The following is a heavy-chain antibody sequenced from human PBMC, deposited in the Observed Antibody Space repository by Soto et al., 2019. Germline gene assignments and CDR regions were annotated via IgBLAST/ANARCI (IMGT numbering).Heavy chain of an antibody. J-gene: IGHJ6*02. CDR2: ISAYNGNT. Sequence: ASVKVSCKASGYTFTSYGISWVRQAPGQGLEWMGWISAYNGNTNYAQKLQGRVTMTTDTSTSTAYMELRSLRSDDTAVYYCARDQXLGSSWYRGYGMDVWGQGTTVTVSS. CDR3: ARDQXLGSSWYRGYGMDV. D-gene: IGHD6-13*01. CDR1: GYTFTSYG. V-gene: IGHV1-18*01.